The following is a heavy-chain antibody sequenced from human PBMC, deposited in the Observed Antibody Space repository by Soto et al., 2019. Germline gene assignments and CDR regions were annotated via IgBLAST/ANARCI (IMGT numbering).Heavy chain of an antibody. D-gene: IGHD6-13*01. CDR3: ARDRRAAAGKNYNWFDP. CDR1: GDSVSSNSAA. J-gene: IGHJ5*02. CDR2: TYYRSKWYN. V-gene: IGHV6-1*01. Sequence: SQTLSLTCAISGDSVSSNSAAWNWIRQSPSRGLEWLGRTYYRSKWYNDYAVSVKSRITINPDTSKNQFSLQLNSVTPEDTAVYYCARDRRAAAGKNYNWFDPWGQGTRVTVSA.